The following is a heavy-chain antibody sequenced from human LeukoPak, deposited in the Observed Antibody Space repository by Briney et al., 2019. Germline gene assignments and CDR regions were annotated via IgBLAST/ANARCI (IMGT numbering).Heavy chain of an antibody. J-gene: IGHJ4*02. D-gene: IGHD3-10*01. Sequence: PGGSLRLSCAASGFTFDDYGMSWVRQAPGKGLEWGSGINWNGGSTGYADSVKGRFTISRDNAKDSLYLQMNSLRAEDTALYYCARNMVRGIPLHDYWGQGTLVTVSS. CDR1: GFTFDDYG. CDR2: INWNGGST. CDR3: ARNMVRGIPLHDY. V-gene: IGHV3-20*04.